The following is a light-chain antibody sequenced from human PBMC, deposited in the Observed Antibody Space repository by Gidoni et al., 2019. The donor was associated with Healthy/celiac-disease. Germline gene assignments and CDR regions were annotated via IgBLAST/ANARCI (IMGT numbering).Light chain of an antibody. CDR3: NSRDSSGNHLV. CDR2: GKN. CDR1: SLRSYY. J-gene: IGLJ2*01. Sequence: SSELPLDPAVSVALGQTVRITSQGDSLRSYYASWYQQKPGQAPVLVIYGKNNRPSGIPHRFSGSSSGNTASLTITGAQAEDDADYYCNSRDSSGNHLVFGGGTKLTVL. V-gene: IGLV3-19*01.